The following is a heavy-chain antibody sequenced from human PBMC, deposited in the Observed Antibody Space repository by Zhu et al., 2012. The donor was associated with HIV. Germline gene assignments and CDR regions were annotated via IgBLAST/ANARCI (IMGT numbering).Heavy chain of an antibody. D-gene: IGHD1-26*01. CDR2: IYTSGST. J-gene: IGHJ4*02. CDR3: ARGPSGSYVRWFDY. V-gene: IGHV4-4*09. Sequence: QVQLQESGPGLVKPSETLSLTCTVSGGSISSYYWSWIRQPPGKGLEWIGYIYTSGSTNYNPSLKSRVTISVDTSKNQFSLKVTSVTAADTAVYYCARGPSGSYVRWFDYWGQGTLVTVSS. CDR1: GGSISSYY.